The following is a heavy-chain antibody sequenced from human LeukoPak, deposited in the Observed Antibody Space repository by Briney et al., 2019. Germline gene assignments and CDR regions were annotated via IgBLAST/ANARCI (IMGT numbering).Heavy chain of an antibody. V-gene: IGHV1-2*02. J-gene: IGHJ5*02. CDR3: RRVGGVPQLWLYL. CDR2: INPNSGGP. Sequence: ASVNVSCKPSGYTFTVYYMHSVRQAPEQRLEWMGWINPNSGGPNYTQKFQVRVTITRAPSISTAYMGRSRLRSHDPACYYWRRVGGVPQLWLYLWGQGTLVTVSS. D-gene: IGHD3-16*01. CDR1: GYTFTVYY.